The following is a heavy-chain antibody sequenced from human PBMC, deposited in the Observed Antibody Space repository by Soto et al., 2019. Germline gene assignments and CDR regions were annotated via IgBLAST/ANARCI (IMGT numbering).Heavy chain of an antibody. D-gene: IGHD3-22*01. J-gene: IGHJ3*02. CDR3: ARVFYYDSSGDNAFDM. CDR2: ISSRNKYI. Sequence: GGSLRLSCAASGFTFSSYSMNWVRQAPGKGLEWISSISSRNKYIYYADSVKGRFTISRDNAKNYLYLQMNSLRAEDTAVYYCARVFYYDSSGDNAFDMWGQGTMVTVSS. V-gene: IGHV3-21*01. CDR1: GFTFSSYS.